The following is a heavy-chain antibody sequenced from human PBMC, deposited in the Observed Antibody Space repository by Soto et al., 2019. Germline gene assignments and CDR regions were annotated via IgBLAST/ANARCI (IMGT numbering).Heavy chain of an antibody. V-gene: IGHV4-34*01. CDR2: INHSGST. CDR1: GFTFSSYA. Sequence: VQLLESGGGLVQPGGSLRLSCAASGFTFSSYAMSWVRQAPGKGPEWIGEINHSGSTNYNPSLKSRVTISVDTSKNQFSLRLSSVTAADTAVYYCAKGNIVVLVAGQSGMDVWVQGTTVTVSS. CDR3: AKGNIVVLVAGQSGMDV. D-gene: IGHD2-15*01. J-gene: IGHJ6*02.